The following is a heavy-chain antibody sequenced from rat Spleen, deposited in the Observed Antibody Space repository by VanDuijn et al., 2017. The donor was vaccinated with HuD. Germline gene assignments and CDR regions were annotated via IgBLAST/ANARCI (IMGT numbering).Heavy chain of an antibody. CDR1: GFTFNNYW. CDR3: TSRGLNYGGYTDNWFAY. Sequence: EVQLVESGGGLVQPGRSLKLSCVASGFTFNNYWMTWIRQAPGKGLEWVASITNTGGSIYYPDSVKGRFTISRDNAQNTLYLQMNSLRSEDTATYYCTSRGLNYGGYTDNWFAYWGQGVMVTVSS. D-gene: IGHD1-11*01. CDR2: ITNTGGSI. V-gene: IGHV5-31*01. J-gene: IGHJ2*01.